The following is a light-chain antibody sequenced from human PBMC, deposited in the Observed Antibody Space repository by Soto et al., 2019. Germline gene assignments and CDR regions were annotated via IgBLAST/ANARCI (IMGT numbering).Light chain of an antibody. CDR1: QSVSNN. CDR2: GAS. CDR3: QQYSIWRT. V-gene: IGKV3-15*01. J-gene: IGKJ1*01. Sequence: ELVLTQPSVTLSQPPLQGPTHSCRASQSVSNNYLAWYQQKPGQAPRLLIYGASTRTTGIPARFSGSGSGTEFTLTISSLQSEDFAVYYCQQYSIWRTCGQGTKVDIK.